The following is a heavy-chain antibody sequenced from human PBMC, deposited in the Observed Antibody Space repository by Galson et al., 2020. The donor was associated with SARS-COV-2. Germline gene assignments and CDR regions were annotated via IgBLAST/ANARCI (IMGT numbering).Heavy chain of an antibody. CDR1: EFPFYIYT. CDR3: AREASWAMFAMDV. D-gene: IGHD1-26*01. CDR2: ISSNSDYI. V-gene: IGHV3-21*01. Sequence: GGSLRLSCSVSEFPFYIYTMSWVRQAPGKGLEWVSSISSNSDYIYYAESVRGRFTISRDNAKNSLYLQINSLRAEDTAMYYCAREASWAMFAMDVGGQGTTVTVSS. J-gene: IGHJ6*02.